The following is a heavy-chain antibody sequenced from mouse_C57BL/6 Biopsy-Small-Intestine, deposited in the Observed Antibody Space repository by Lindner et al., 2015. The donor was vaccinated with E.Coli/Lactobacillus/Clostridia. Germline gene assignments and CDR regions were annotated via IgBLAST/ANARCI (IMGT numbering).Heavy chain of an antibody. CDR1: GYTFTNYW. Sequence: VQLQESGAELVRPGTSVKMSCKASGYTFTNYWIGWAKQRPGHGLEWIGDIYPGGGYTNYNEKFKGKATLTADKSSSTAYMQFSSLTSEDSAIYYCARSSDYDPYAMDYWGQGTSVTVSS. D-gene: IGHD2-4*01. V-gene: IGHV1-63*01. CDR2: IYPGGGYT. CDR3: ARSSDYDPYAMDY. J-gene: IGHJ4*01.